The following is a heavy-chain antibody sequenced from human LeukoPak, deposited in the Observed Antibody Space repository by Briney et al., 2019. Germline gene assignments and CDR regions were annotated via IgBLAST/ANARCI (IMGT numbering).Heavy chain of an antibody. CDR2: INHRGST. V-gene: IGHV4-34*01. CDR1: GGSFSGYY. D-gene: IGHD3-22*01. J-gene: IGHJ4*02. CDR3: ATRGGNYYDSSGYFDY. Sequence: SETLSLTCAVYGGSFSGYYWSWIRQPPEKGLEWIGEINHRGSTNYNPSLKSRVTISVDTSKNQFSLELNSVTAADTAVYYCATRGGNYYDSSGYFDYWARGTLVTVSS.